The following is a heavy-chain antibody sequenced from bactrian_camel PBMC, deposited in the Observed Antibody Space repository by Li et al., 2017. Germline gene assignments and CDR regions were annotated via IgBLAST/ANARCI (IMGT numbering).Heavy chain of an antibody. CDR1: GSIYGDAC. V-gene: IGHV3S53*01. Sequence: VQLVESGGGSVQAGGSLRLSCGASGSIYGDACVGWLRRAPGKEREGVAAIDSDGIASYADSVKGRFTVSRDNANNTVNLMMNSLKPEDTAMYYCVVRRMRECESSWYLGGYTGQGTQVTVS. CDR2: IDSDGIA. J-gene: IGHJ4*01. D-gene: IGHD6*01.